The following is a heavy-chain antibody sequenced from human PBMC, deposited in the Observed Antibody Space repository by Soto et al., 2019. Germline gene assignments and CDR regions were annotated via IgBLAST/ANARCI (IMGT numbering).Heavy chain of an antibody. Sequence: TLSLTCTVSGGSVSSGDYFWSWIRQPPGKGLEWIGYIYDSGSSYYNPSLKSRVTMSVDTSKNQFSLKLRSVTAADTAMYYCAREKGYISGPKNFDSWGQGTLVTVSS. CDR2: IYDSGSS. CDR3: AREKGYISGPKNFDS. J-gene: IGHJ4*02. V-gene: IGHV4-30-4*01. CDR1: GGSVSSGDYF. D-gene: IGHD5-12*01.